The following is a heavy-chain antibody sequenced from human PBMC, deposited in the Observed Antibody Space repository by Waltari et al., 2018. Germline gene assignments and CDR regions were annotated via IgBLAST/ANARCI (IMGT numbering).Heavy chain of an antibody. CDR2: ISSSSSYI. V-gene: IGHV3-21*01. Sequence: EVQLVESGGGLVKPGRSLRLSCAASGFTFSTYNMNWVRQAPGKGLEWVSSISSSSSYIYYADAVKGRFTISRDNAKNSLYLQMNSLRAEDTAVYYCARVLGSSSPGEYFDYWGQGTLVTVSS. CDR1: GFTFSTYN. D-gene: IGHD6-6*01. J-gene: IGHJ4*02. CDR3: ARVLGSSSPGEYFDY.